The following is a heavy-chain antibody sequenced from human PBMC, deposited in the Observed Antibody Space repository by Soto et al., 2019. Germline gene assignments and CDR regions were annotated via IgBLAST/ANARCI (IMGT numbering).Heavy chain of an antibody. CDR1: GGSISSSSYY. V-gene: IGHV4-39*01. D-gene: IGHD1-7*01. CDR3: ARLYNWNYYFDY. Sequence: SETLSLTCFVSGGSISSSSYYWGWIRQPPGKGLEWIGSIYYSGSTYYNPSLKSRVTISVDTSKNQFSLKLSSVTAADTAVYYCARLYNWNYYFDYWGKGTLVTVSS. CDR2: IYYSGST. J-gene: IGHJ4*02.